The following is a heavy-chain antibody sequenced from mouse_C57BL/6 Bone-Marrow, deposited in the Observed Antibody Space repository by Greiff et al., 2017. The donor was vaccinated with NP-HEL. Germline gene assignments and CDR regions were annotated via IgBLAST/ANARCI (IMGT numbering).Heavy chain of an antibody. D-gene: IGHD2-4*01. CDR3: ARSGAMITTGPFAY. CDR2: IFPGSGST. J-gene: IGHJ3*01. CDR1: GYTFTDYY. V-gene: IGHV1-75*01. Sequence: QVQLQQSGPELVKPGASVKISCKASGYTFTDYYINWVKQRPGQGLEWIGWIFPGSGSTYYNEKFKGKATLTVDKSSSTAYMLLSSLTSEDSAVYFCARSGAMITTGPFAYWGQGTLVTVSA.